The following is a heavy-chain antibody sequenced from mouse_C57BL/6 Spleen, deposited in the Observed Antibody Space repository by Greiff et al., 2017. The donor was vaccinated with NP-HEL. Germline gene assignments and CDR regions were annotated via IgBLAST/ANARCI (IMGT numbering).Heavy chain of an antibody. CDR2: ISSGGDYI. Sequence: EVQGVESGEGLVKPGGSLKLSCAASGFTFSSYAMSWVRQTPEKRLEWVAYISSGGDYIYYADTVKGRFTISRDNARNTLYLQMSSLKSEDTAMYYCTREGYDYFAYWGQGTLVTVSA. D-gene: IGHD2-4*01. CDR1: GFTFSSYA. J-gene: IGHJ3*01. CDR3: TREGYDYFAY. V-gene: IGHV5-9-1*02.